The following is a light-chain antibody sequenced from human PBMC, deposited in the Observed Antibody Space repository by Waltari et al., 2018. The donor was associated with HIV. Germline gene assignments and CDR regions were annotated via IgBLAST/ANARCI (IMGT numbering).Light chain of an antibody. J-gene: IGLJ3*02. Sequence: QSVLTQPPSASGTPGQRVTISCSGSRSNIGKNFIYWYQQFPGTAPKLLSYRNDQRPAGVPDRFSVSKSGTSASLAISGLRSEDEADYYCATWDDSLSGWVFGGGTKLTVL. CDR3: ATWDDSLSGWV. CDR2: RND. CDR1: RSNIGKNF. V-gene: IGLV1-47*01.